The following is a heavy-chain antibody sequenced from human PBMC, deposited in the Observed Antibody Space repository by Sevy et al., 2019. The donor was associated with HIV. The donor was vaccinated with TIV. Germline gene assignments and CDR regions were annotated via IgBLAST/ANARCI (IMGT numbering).Heavy chain of an antibody. V-gene: IGHV4-59*01. CDR1: GGSIRSYY. CDR3: AIIDYGASNYFDA. D-gene: IGHD4-17*01. CDR2: VYYTGSS. Sequence: SETLSLTCSVSGGSIRSYYWTWIRQPPGKGLEWIGDVYYTGSSNYNPSLKSRVSISIDTSKNQFSLKLTSVTAADTAVYYCAIIDYGASNYFDAWGQGTLVTVSS. J-gene: IGHJ5*02.